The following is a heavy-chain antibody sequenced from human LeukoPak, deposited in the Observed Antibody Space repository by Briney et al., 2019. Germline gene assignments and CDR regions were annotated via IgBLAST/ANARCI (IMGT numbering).Heavy chain of an antibody. CDR1: GDSIRSDR. D-gene: IGHD6-19*01. J-gene: IGHJ4*02. CDR2: IYHTATT. V-gene: IGHV4-4*09. CDR3: ARTPARSGWAYYFDY. Sequence: SETLSLTCAVSGDSIRSDRWNWIRQIPGKGLEWIGYIYHTATTNYNHSFRTRVTMSLGTSNNQFSLRLTSVTAADTAVYYCARTPARSGWAYYFDYWGQGALVTVSS.